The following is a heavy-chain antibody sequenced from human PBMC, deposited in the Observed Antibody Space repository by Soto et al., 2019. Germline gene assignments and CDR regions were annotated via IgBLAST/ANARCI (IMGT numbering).Heavy chain of an antibody. D-gene: IGHD3-3*01. CDR3: ARGLRFLEWLLEY. Sequence: EVQLVESGGGLVQPGGSLRLSCAASGFTLSDYSMSWVRQAPGKGLEWVAYISSRTTTIYYADSVRGRFTISRDKAKNSLYLQMNSLRDDDTAVYYCARGLRFLEWLLEYWGQGTLVTVSS. CDR1: GFTLSDYS. CDR2: ISSRTTTI. V-gene: IGHV3-48*02. J-gene: IGHJ4*02.